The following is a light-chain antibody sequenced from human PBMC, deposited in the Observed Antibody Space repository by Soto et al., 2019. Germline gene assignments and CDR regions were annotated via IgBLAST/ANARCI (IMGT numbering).Light chain of an antibody. V-gene: IGLV1-44*01. CDR3: QSYDSSLSGWV. Sequence: QSVLTQPPSASETPGQRVTISCSGSSSNIGSNTVSWYQQVPGAAPKLLISGNSNRPYGVPDRFSGSKSGTSASLAITGLQTEDEADYYCQSYDSSLSGWVFGGGTKLTVL. J-gene: IGLJ3*02. CDR1: SSNIGSNT. CDR2: GNS.